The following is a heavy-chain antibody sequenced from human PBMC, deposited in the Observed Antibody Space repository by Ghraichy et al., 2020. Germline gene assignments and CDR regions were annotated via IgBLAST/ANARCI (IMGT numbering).Heavy chain of an antibody. J-gene: IGHJ4*02. CDR3: ARQAMIVVVIPFDY. D-gene: IGHD3-22*01. Sequence: SETLSLTCTVSGGSISSSSYYWGWIRQPPGKGLEWIGSIYYSGSTYYNPSLKSRVTISVDTSKNQFSLKLSSVTAADTAVYYCARQAMIVVVIPFDYWGQGTLVTVSS. V-gene: IGHV4-39*01. CDR1: GGSISSSSYY. CDR2: IYYSGST.